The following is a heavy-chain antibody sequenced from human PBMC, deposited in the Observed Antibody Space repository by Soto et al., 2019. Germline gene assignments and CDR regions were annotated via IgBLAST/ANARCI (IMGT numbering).Heavy chain of an antibody. V-gene: IGHV3-53*01. J-gene: IGHJ4*02. Sequence: HPGGSLRLSCAASGFTVSSNYMSWVRQAPGKGLEWVSVIYSGGSTYYADSVKGRFTISRDNSKNTLYLQMNSLRAEDTAVYYCARGKSGSYYVFDYWGQGTLVTVSS. D-gene: IGHD1-26*01. CDR2: IYSGGST. CDR1: GFTVSSNY. CDR3: ARGKSGSYYVFDY.